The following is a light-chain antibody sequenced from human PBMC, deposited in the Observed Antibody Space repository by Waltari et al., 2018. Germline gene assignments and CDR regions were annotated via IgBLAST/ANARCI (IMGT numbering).Light chain of an antibody. Sequence: QSALTQPRSVSGSPGQSVTISCTGTSSDVGGYNYVSWYQQHPGKAPKFMIYDVSERPSGVPDRFSGSTSGNTASLTISGLQAEDEADYYCCSYAGSYNLVFGGGTKLTVL. CDR2: DVS. CDR1: SSDVGGYNY. V-gene: IGLV2-11*01. CDR3: CSYAGSYNLV. J-gene: IGLJ2*01.